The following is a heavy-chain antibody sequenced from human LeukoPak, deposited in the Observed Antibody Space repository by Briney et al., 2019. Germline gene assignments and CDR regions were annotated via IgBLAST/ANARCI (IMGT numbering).Heavy chain of an antibody. CDR3: ARDVGAAVGNP. V-gene: IGHV4-34*01. J-gene: IGHJ5*02. CDR2: INHSGST. CDR1: GGSFSGYY. D-gene: IGHD6-13*01. Sequence: SSETLSLTCAVYGGSFSGYYWSWIRQPPGKGLEWIGEINHSGSTNYNPSLKSRVTISVDTSKNQFSLKLSSVTAADTAVYYCARDVGAAVGNPWGQGTLVTVSS.